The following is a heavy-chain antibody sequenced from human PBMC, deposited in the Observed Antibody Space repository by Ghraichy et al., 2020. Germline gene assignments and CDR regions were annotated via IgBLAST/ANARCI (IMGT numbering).Heavy chain of an antibody. J-gene: IGHJ4*02. D-gene: IGHD5-18*01. Sequence: ASVKVSCKASGYTFTSYNINWVRQAPGQGLEWMGWISAYSGNTNYAQNFQGRVTMTTDTSTSTAYMELRSLRSDDTAVYYCAREWHYGYSYDYWGQGTLVTVSS. CDR2: ISAYSGNT. CDR3: AREWHYGYSYDY. V-gene: IGHV1-18*01. CDR1: GYTFTSYN.